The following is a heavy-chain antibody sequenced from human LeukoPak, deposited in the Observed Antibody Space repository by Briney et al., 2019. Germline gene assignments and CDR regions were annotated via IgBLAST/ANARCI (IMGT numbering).Heavy chain of an antibody. CDR1: GGSISSYY. CDR3: AMNSLRDSRGYDY. V-gene: IGHV4-59*08. J-gene: IGHJ4*02. D-gene: IGHD3-22*01. CDR2: FYYIGIT. Sequence: SETLSLTCTVSGGSISSYYWSWIRQPPGKGLEWIGYFYYIGITYYNPSLKSRVTISADTSKNQFSLKLASVTAADTAVYYCAMNSLRDSRGYDYWGQGTLVTVSS.